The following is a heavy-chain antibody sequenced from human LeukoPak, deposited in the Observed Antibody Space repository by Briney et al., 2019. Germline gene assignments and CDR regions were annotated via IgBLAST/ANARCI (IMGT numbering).Heavy chain of an antibody. CDR1: GGTFSSYA. V-gene: IGHV1-69*04. J-gene: IGHJ5*02. CDR2: IIPVLDVA. Sequence: ASVKVSCKASGGTFSSYAISWVRQAPGQRLEWMGRIIPVLDVANYAQKFQGGVTISADTVTSTAYMEMSSLRSEDTAVYYCASLNYYDSTGSRVDPWGRGTLVIVSS. CDR3: ASLNYYDSTGSRVDP. D-gene: IGHD3-22*01.